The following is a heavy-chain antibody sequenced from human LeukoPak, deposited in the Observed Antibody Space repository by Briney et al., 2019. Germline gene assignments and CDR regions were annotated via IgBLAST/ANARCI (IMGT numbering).Heavy chain of an antibody. J-gene: IGHJ4*02. CDR2: IYTSGST. CDR3: ARGAMDSYGYPNNFDF. CDR1: GGSISGGSYY. Sequence: SETLSLTCTVSGGSISGGSYYWSWIRQPAGMGLEWIGRIYTSGSTNYNPSLKSRVTISVDTSKNQFSLKLSSVTAADTAVYYCARGAMDSYGYPNNFDFWGQGTLVTVSS. V-gene: IGHV4-61*02. D-gene: IGHD5-18*01.